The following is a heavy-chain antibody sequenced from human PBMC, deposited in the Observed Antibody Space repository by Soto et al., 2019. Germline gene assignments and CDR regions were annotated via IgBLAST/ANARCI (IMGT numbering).Heavy chain of an antibody. Sequence: QVQVVESGGGVVQPGGSLRLSCVASGFDFGSYGMQWVRRAPGKGLEWMAGIWYDGSTAYYADSVKCRFTISRDNSKNTLFLHLNRLTDEDTAVYFCAREGVRGFFVPVFYGLDVWGNGTTVNVSS. CDR3: AREGVRGFFVPVFYGLDV. CDR1: GFDFGSYG. CDR2: IWYDGSTA. D-gene: IGHD3-10*01. J-gene: IGHJ6*04. V-gene: IGHV3-33*01.